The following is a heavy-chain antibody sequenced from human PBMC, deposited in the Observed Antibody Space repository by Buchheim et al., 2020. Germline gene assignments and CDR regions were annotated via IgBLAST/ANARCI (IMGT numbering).Heavy chain of an antibody. CDR3: ARGAPRDY. CDR1: GFTFRSYE. J-gene: IGHJ4*02. Sequence: EVQLVESGGGFVQPGGSLRLSCAASGFTFRSYEMNWFRQAPGKGLEWLSHISRGGSTIYYADSVKGRFTISRDNAKKSLYLQMNSLRAEDTAVYYCARGAPRDYWGQGTL. CDR2: ISRGGSTI. V-gene: IGHV3-48*03.